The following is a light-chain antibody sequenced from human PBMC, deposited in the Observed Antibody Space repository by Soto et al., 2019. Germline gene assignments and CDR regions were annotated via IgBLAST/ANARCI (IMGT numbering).Light chain of an antibody. Sequence: DIQMTQSPSSLSASVGDRVTITCRAIQSISSYLNWYQQKPGKAPKLLMYAASTLQSGVPSRFSGSGSGTDFTLTISSLPPEDFATYYCQQSYSNVYTFGQGTKLESK. V-gene: IGKV1-39*01. CDR2: AAS. CDR3: QQSYSNVYT. J-gene: IGKJ2*01. CDR1: QSISSY.